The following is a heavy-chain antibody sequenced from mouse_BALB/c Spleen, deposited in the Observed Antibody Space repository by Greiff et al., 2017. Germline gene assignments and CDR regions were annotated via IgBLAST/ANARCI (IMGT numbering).Heavy chain of an antibody. J-gene: IGHJ3*01. CDR3: ARAVGGYPWFAY. Sequence: EVQLQQSGAELVKPGASVKLSCTASGFNIKDTYMHWVKQRPEQGLEWIGRIDPANGNTKYDPKFQGKATITADTSTNTAYLQLSSLTSEDTAVYYCARAVGGYPWFAYWGQGTLVTVSA. D-gene: IGHD2-2*01. V-gene: IGHV14-3*02. CDR1: GFNIKDTY. CDR2: IDPANGNT.